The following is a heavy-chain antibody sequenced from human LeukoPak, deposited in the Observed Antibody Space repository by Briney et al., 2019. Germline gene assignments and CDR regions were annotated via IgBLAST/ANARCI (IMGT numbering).Heavy chain of an antibody. CDR3: ARLSNYDSSGYYFDY. J-gene: IGHJ4*02. CDR1: GYRFTSYW. Sequence: GESLKISCKGSGYRFTSYWIGWVRQMPGKGLEWMGIIYPGDSDTRYSPSFQGQVTISADKSISTAYLQWSSLKASDTAMYYCARLSNYDSSGYYFDYWGQGTLVTVSS. D-gene: IGHD3-22*01. CDR2: IYPGDSDT. V-gene: IGHV5-51*01.